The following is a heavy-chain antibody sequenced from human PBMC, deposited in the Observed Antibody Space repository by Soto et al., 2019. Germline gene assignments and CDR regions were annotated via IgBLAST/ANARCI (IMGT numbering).Heavy chain of an antibody. Sequence: GGSLRLSCAASGFTFSSYAMSWVRQAPGKGLEWVSAISGSGGSTYYAASVKGRFTISRDNSKNTLYLQMNSLRAEDTAVYYCAKKLASLWFGEYTYYYYGMDVWGQGTTVTVSS. CDR2: ISGSGGST. CDR3: AKKLASLWFGEYTYYYYGMDV. D-gene: IGHD3-10*01. V-gene: IGHV3-23*01. J-gene: IGHJ6*02. CDR1: GFTFSSYA.